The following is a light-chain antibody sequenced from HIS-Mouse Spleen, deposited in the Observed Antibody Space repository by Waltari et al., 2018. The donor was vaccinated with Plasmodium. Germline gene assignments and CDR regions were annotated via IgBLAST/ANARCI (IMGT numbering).Light chain of an antibody. Sequence: EIALTQSPATLSLSPGERATIPCRASQRVSSYLPWYQQKPGQAPRLLIYDASNRATGIPARFSGSGSGTDFTLTISSLEPEDFAVYYCQQRSNWPLTFGGGTKVEIK. J-gene: IGKJ4*01. V-gene: IGKV3-11*01. CDR3: QQRSNWPLT. CDR1: QRVSSY. CDR2: DAS.